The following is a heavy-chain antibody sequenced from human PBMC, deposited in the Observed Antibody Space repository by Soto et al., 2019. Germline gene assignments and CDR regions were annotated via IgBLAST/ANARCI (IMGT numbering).Heavy chain of an antibody. CDR2: VNNNGGTT. J-gene: IGHJ6*02. Sequence: PGGSLRLSCSASGFTFSSFAMHWVRQAPGKGLEYVSGVNNNGGTTYYADSVKDRFTISRDNSKNTLYLQVSSLTTEDTAVYYCVKSSRRDITASRGMDVWGQGITVTVSS. CDR1: GFTFSSFA. D-gene: IGHD3-3*01. CDR3: VKSSRRDITASRGMDV. V-gene: IGHV3-64D*06.